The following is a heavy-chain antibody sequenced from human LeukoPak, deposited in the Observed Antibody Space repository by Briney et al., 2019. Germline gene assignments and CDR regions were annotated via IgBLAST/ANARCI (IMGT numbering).Heavy chain of an antibody. D-gene: IGHD5-18*01. CDR2: IYHSGST. CDR1: GGSISSGDYY. Sequence: SETLSLTCTVSGGSISSGDYYWSWIRQPPGKGLEWIGYIYHSGSTYYNPSLKSRVTISVDRSKNQFSLKLSSVTAADTAVYYCARGRYSYGCFDYWGQGTLVTVSS. CDR3: ARGRYSYGCFDY. V-gene: IGHV4-30-2*01. J-gene: IGHJ4*02.